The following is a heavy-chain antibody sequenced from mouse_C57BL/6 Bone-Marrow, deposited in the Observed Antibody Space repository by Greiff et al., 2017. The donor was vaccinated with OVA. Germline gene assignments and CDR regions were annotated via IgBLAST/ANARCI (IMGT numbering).Heavy chain of an antibody. Sequence: VQLQQSGAELVRPGASVTLSCKASGYTFTDYEMHWVKQTPVHGLEWIGAIDPETGGTAYTQKFKGKAILTADKSSSTAYMELRSLTSEDSAVYYCNDYRKGYWGQGTTLTVSS. D-gene: IGHD2-14*01. CDR1: GYTFTDYE. CDR2: IDPETGGT. CDR3: NDYRKGY. V-gene: IGHV1-15*01. J-gene: IGHJ2*01.